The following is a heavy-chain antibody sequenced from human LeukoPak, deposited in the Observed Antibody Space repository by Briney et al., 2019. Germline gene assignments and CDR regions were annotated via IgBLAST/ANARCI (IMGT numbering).Heavy chain of an antibody. CDR1: GFTFSSYG. CDR3: AKDWGYTTMVSYYFDY. Sequence: GRSLRRSCAASGFTFSSYGMHWVRHAPGQGRVGVAVIWYDGTNKYYADSVKGRLTIDRDNSKNTLYMQMNSLRAEDTAVYYCAKDWGYTTMVSYYFDYWGQGTLVTVSS. V-gene: IGHV3-33*06. D-gene: IGHD5-18*01. J-gene: IGHJ4*02. CDR2: IWYDGTNK.